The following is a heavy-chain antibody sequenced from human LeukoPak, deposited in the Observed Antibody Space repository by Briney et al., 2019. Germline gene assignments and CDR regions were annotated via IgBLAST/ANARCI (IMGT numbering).Heavy chain of an antibody. CDR1: GFTFSSYV. Sequence: GGSLRLSCAASGFTFSSYVMSWVRQAPGKGLEWVSAISGSGGSTYYADSVKGRFTISRDNSKNTLYLQMNSLRAEDTAVYYCAKDPRYSSSWYVPTLADYWGQGTLVTVSS. CDR2: ISGSGGST. V-gene: IGHV3-23*01. J-gene: IGHJ4*02. CDR3: AKDPRYSSSWYVPTLADY. D-gene: IGHD6-13*01.